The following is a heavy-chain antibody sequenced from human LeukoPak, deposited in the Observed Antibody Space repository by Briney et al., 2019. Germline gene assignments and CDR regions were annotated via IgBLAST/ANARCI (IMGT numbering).Heavy chain of an antibody. D-gene: IGHD5-24*01. CDR2: INHSGST. J-gene: IGHJ6*03. CDR3: ARDQGGRDGYNWDYYYMDV. V-gene: IGHV4-34*01. Sequence: SETLSLTCAVYGGSFSGYYWSWIRQPPGKGLEWIGEINHSGSTNYNPSLKSRVTISVDTSKNQFSLKLSSVTAADTAVYYCARDQGGRDGYNWDYYYMDVWGKGTTVTVSS. CDR1: GGSFSGYY.